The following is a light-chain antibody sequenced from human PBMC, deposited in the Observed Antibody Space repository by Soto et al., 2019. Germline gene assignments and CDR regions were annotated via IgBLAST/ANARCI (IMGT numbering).Light chain of an antibody. CDR1: SSDVGGYNY. Sequence: QSALTQPRSVSGSPGQSVTISCTGTSSDVGGYNYVSWYQQHPGKAPKLMIYDVSKQPSGVPDRFSGSKSGNTASLSISGLQAEDEAHYYCCSYAGSYTLVFGGGTKVTVL. CDR3: CSYAGSYTLV. J-gene: IGLJ2*01. V-gene: IGLV2-11*01. CDR2: DVS.